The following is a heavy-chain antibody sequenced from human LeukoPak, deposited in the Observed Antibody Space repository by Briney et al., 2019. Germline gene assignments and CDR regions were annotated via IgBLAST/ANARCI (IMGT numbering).Heavy chain of an antibody. Sequence: GGSLRLSCAASGFTFDDYAMHWVRQAPGKGLEWVSIISWDGGSTYYADSVKGRFTISRDNSKNSLYLQMNSLRAEDTALYYCAREYYDSSGYYYRMGLDYWGQGTLVTVSS. CDR2: ISWDGGST. CDR1: GFTFDDYA. V-gene: IGHV3-43D*03. CDR3: AREYYDSSGYYYRMGLDY. J-gene: IGHJ4*02. D-gene: IGHD3-22*01.